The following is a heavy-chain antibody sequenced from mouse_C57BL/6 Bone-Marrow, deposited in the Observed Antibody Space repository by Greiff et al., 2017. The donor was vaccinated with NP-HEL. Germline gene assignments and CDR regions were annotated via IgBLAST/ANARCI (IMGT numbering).Heavy chain of an antibody. J-gene: IGHJ4*01. V-gene: IGHV1-42*01. CDR1: GYSFTGYY. D-gene: IGHD2-4*01. CDR2: INPSTGGT. CDR3: ARGGDYDDYAMDY. Sequence: EVQLQQSGPELVKPGASVKISCKASGYSFTGYYMKWVKQSPEKSLEWIGEINPSTGGTTYNQKFKAKATLTVDKSSSTAYMQLKSLTSEDSAVYYCARGGDYDDYAMDYWGQGTSVTVSS.